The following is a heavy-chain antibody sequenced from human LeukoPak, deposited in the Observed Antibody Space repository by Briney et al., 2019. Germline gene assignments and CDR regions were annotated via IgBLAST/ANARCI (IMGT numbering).Heavy chain of an antibody. CDR1: GGSIGSYY. CDR3: ARGRRRYYYGPDAFDI. CDR2: IYYSGST. V-gene: IGHV4-59*01. J-gene: IGHJ3*02. Sequence: SETLSLTCTVSGGSIGSYYWSWIRQPPGKGLEWIGYIYYSGSTNYNPSLKSRVTISVDTSKNQFSLKLSSVTAADTAVYYCARGRRRYYYGPDAFDIWGQGTMVTVSS. D-gene: IGHD3-10*01.